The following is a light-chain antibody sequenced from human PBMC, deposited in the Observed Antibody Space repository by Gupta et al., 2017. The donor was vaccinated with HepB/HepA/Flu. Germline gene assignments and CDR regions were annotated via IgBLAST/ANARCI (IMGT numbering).Light chain of an antibody. CDR1: SNDIGAYNY. V-gene: IGLV2-14*03. CDR3: SSHAPRDF. CDR2: DVS. Sequence: QSALTQPASVSESPGQSLTIACTGTSNDIGAYNYVSLYQQHPGKPPNLIISDVSHRPSGVSDRFSGSKYGNTASLTISGQQAEDEADYYCSSHAPRDFFGTGTKVSVL. J-gene: IGLJ1*01.